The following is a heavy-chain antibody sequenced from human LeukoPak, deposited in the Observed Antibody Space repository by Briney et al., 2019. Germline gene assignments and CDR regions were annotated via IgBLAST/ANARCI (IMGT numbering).Heavy chain of an antibody. CDR2: FVLSDAYT. J-gene: IGHJ4*02. CDR1: GYSFTIYW. D-gene: IGHD5-12*01. CDR3: ARLPPRYIGYAYAY. Sequence: GESRKTSCKGLGYSFTIYWITWVRQIPGKGLGWMGRFVLSDAYTNYSPSFQGHFTIPTDKSISTAYLRWSSLKASDTAMYYCARLPPRYIGYAYAYWGQGRLVTASS. V-gene: IGHV5-10-1*01.